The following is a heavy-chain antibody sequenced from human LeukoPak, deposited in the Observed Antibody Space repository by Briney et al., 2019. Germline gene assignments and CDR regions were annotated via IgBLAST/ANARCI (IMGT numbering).Heavy chain of an antibody. CDR3: ARGGPRDAFDI. CDR1: GGSISSYY. Sequence: SETLSLTCTVSGGSISSYYWSWIRQPPGKGLEWIGYIYYSGSTNYNPSLKSRVTISVDTSKNQFSLKLSSVTAADTAVYYCARGGPRDAFDIWGQGTMVTVSS. V-gene: IGHV4-59*01. CDR2: IYYSGST. J-gene: IGHJ3*02.